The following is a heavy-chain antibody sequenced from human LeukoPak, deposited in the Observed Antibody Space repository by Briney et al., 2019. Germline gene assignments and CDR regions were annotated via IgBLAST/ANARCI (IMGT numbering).Heavy chain of an antibody. CDR2: ISGSGGST. Sequence: PGGSLRLSCAASGFTFSSYAMSWVRQAPGKGLEWVSAISGSGGSTYYADSVKGRFTISRDNSKNTLYLQMNSLRAEDTAVYYCAKVESRIVITFGGVIADYWGQGTLVTVSS. V-gene: IGHV3-23*01. J-gene: IGHJ4*02. CDR3: AKVESRIVITFGGVIADY. D-gene: IGHD3-16*02. CDR1: GFTFSSYA.